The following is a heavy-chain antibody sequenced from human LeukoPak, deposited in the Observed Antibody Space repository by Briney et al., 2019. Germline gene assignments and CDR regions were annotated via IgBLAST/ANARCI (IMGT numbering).Heavy chain of an antibody. CDR2: ISYDGSNK. CDR1: GFTFSSYA. J-gene: IGHJ6*02. D-gene: IGHD6-19*01. V-gene: IGHV3-30-3*01. CDR3: AREGSSGWYDSYGMDV. Sequence: GGSLRLSCAASGFTFSSYATHWVRQAPGKGLEWVAVISYDGSNKYYADSVKGRFTISRDNSKNTLYLQMNSLRAEDTAVYYCAREGSSGWYDSYGMDVWGQGTTVTVSS.